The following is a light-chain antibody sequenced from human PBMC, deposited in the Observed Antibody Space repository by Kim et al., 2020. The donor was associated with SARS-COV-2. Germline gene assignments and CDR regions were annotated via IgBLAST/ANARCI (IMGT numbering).Light chain of an antibody. V-gene: IGKV3-15*01. J-gene: IGKJ5*01. Sequence: STGERAPLSCTASQSVNSNLAWYQQKTGQAPTLLIDGASSRATGIPARFSGSGSGTEFTLTISSLQSEDFALYFCQQYNNWPPITFGQGTRLEIK. CDR2: GAS. CDR1: QSVNSN. CDR3: QQYNNWPPIT.